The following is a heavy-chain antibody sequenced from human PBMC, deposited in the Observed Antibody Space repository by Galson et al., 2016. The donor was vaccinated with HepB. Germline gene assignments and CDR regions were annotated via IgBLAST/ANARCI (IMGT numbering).Heavy chain of an antibody. CDR3: ARGHLVVPSSFYFDY. J-gene: IGHJ4*02. D-gene: IGHD2-15*01. CDR2: TYHTSNWYS. Sequence: CAIPGDSVSSKSAAWNWIRHSPSRGLEWLGRTYHTSNWYSDYAVSVKSRITINPDTSKNQFSLQLNSVTSEDTAVYYCARGHLVVPSSFYFDYWGQGSLVTVSS. CDR1: GDSVSSKSAA. V-gene: IGHV6-1*01.